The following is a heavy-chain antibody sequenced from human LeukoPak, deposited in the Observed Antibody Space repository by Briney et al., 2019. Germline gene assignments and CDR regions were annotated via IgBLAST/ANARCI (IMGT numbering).Heavy chain of an antibody. V-gene: IGHV1-69*04. CDR1: GYTFTSYA. J-gene: IGHJ4*02. CDR2: IIPILGIA. CDR3: ASTLPGPHRELGY. Sequence: ASVKVSCKASGYTFTSYAISWVRQAPGQGLEWMGRIIPILGIANYAQKFQGRVTITADKSTSTAYMELSSLRSEDTAVYYCASTLPGPHRELGYWGQGTLVTVSS. D-gene: IGHD3-10*01.